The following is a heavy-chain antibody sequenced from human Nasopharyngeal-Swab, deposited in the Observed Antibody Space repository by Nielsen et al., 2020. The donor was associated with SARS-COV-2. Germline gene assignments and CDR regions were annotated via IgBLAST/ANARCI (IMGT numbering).Heavy chain of an antibody. CDR1: GFTFSSYA. J-gene: IGHJ5*02. CDR3: AKDSTMVRGRGGFDP. D-gene: IGHD3-10*01. V-gene: IGHV3-23*01. CDR2: ISGSGGST. Sequence: GESLKISCAASGFTFSSYAMSWVRQAPGKGLEWVSAISGSGGSTYYADSVKGRFTISRDNSKNTLYLQMNSLRAGDTAVYYCAKDSTMVRGRGGFDPWGQGTLVTVSS.